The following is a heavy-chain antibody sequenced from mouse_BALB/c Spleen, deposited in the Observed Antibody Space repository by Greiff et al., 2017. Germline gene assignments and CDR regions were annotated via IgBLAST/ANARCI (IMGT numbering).Heavy chain of an antibody. CDR3: ARDLDYGKGYFDY. CDR1: GFTFTDYY. CDR2: IRNKANGYTT. D-gene: IGHD2-1*01. Sequence: EVKLMESGGGLVQPGGSLRLSCATSGFTFTDYYMSWVRQPPGKALEWLGFIRNKANGYTTEYSASVKGRFTISRDNSQSILYLQMNTLRAEDSATYYCARDLDYGKGYFDYWGQGTTLTVSS. J-gene: IGHJ2*01. V-gene: IGHV7-3*02.